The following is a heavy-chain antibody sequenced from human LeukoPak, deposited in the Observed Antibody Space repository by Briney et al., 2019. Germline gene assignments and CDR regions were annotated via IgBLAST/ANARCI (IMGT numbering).Heavy chain of an antibody. CDR3: ARQPVPYSSGWYRGSYFDY. CDR1: GFSLSSYW. J-gene: IGHJ4*02. D-gene: IGHD6-19*01. CDR2: INSDGSTT. Sequence: GGSLRLSCAASGFSLSSYWMHWVRQAPGKGLVWVSRINSDGSTTNYADSVKGRFTISRDNAKNTLYLQMNSLRAEDTAVYYCARQPVPYSSGWYRGSYFDYWGQGTLVTVSS. V-gene: IGHV3-74*01.